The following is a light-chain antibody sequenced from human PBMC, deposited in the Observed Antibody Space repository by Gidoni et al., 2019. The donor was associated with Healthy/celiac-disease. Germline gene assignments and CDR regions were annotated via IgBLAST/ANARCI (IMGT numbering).Light chain of an antibody. CDR3: QQCNSYAYT. J-gene: IGKJ2*01. CDR1: QSISSW. Sequence: HMTHSPSTLSASVGDRVTITCRASQSISSWLTWYQQKPGKAPKLLIYNASSLESGVPSRFSGSGSGTEFTLTISSLQPDDFATYYCQQCNSYAYTFGQGTKLEIK. CDR2: NAS. V-gene: IGKV1-5*03.